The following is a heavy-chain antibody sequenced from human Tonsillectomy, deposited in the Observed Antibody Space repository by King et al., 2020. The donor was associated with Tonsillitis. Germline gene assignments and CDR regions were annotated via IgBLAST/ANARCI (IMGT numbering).Heavy chain of an antibody. V-gene: IGHV4-59*08. D-gene: IGHD5-24*01. CDR3: ARRRYGYNYFDY. J-gene: IGHJ4*02. CDR2: IYYSGST. CDR1: GGSISSYY. Sequence: QLQESGPGLVKPSETLSLTCTVSGGSISSYYWSWIRQPPGKGLEWIGYIYYSGSTNYNPSLKSRVTISVDTSKNKFSLKLSSVTAADTAVYYCARRRYGYNYFDYWGQGTLVTVSS.